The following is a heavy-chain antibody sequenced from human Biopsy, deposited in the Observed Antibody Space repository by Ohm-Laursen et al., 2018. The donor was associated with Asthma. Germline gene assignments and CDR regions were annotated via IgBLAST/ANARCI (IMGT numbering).Heavy chain of an antibody. CDR1: GYSISNGGYY. CDR3: ARDYYDFWNRSVYTYFGMDV. Sequence: TLSLTCSVSGYSISNGGYYWTWVRQRPGKVQEWVGNIHHRRNTKYNPSLKSRLSFSVDTSKNQFSLKLSSVTAADTAIYFFARDYYDFWNRSVYTYFGMDVWGRGTTVVVSS. J-gene: IGHJ6*02. CDR2: IHHRRNT. V-gene: IGHV4-31*02. D-gene: IGHD3-3*01.